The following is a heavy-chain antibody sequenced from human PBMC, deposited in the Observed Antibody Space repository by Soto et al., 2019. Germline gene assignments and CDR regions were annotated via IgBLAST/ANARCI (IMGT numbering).Heavy chain of an antibody. CDR2: VHYSGST. D-gene: IGHD2-15*01. V-gene: IGHV4-39*01. Sequence: SETLSLTCAVSGGSISSSISFWGWFRQPPGKGLEWIGSVHYSGSTSYNPSLKSRRTISADTSKNQISLKLSSVTAADTAVYYCARLLGDISVVPGGIKWSCSGGSCFYRFDPWGQGTLVTVSS. J-gene: IGHJ5*02. CDR1: GGSISSSISF. CDR3: ARLLGDISVVPGGIKWSCSGGSCFYRFDP.